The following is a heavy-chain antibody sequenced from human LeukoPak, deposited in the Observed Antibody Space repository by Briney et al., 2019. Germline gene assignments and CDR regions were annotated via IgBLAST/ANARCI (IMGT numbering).Heavy chain of an antibody. Sequence: GGSLRLSCAASGFTFSSYGMHWVRQAPGKGLEWVAFIRYDGSNKYYADSVKGRFTISRDNSKNTLYLQMNSLRAEDTAVYYCARDLGTYSSGWYYFDYWGQGALVTVSS. D-gene: IGHD6-19*01. CDR2: IRYDGSNK. CDR3: ARDLGTYSSGWYYFDY. V-gene: IGHV3-30*02. J-gene: IGHJ4*02. CDR1: GFTFSSYG.